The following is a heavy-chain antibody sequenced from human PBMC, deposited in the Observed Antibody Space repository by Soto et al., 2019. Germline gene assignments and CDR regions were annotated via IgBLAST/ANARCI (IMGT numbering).Heavy chain of an antibody. V-gene: IGHV4-38-2*01. CDR1: GYSITSGYY. D-gene: IGHD5-12*01. Sequence: SETLSLTCAVSGYSITSGYYWGWIRQPPGKGLEWIGSTYHSGSTYYNPSLKSRVTISVDTPQKLFSLKLSSVTAADTAVYYCARLPYSYSGYDETYFDYWGQGTLVTVSS. CDR3: ARLPYSYSGYDETYFDY. CDR2: TYHSGST. J-gene: IGHJ4*02.